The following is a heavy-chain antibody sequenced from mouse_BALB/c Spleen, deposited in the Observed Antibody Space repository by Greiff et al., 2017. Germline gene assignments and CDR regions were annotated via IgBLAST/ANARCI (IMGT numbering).Heavy chain of an antibody. CDR1: GFTFSDYY. Sequence: DVKLVESGGGLVKPGGSLKLSCAASGFTFSDYYMYWVRQTPEKRLEWVATISDGGSYTYYPDSVKGRFTISRDNAKNNLYLQMSSLKSEDTAMYYCARDDGDWYFDVWGAGTTVTVSS. V-gene: IGHV5-4*02. CDR2: ISDGGSYT. D-gene: IGHD1-1*02. J-gene: IGHJ1*01. CDR3: ARDDGDWYFDV.